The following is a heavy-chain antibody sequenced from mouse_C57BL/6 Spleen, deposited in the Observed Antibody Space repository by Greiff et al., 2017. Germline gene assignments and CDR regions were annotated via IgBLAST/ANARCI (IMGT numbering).Heavy chain of an antibody. V-gene: IGHV1-53*01. CDR2: INPSNGGT. CDR3: ARGGYSMDY. J-gene: IGHJ4*01. CDR1: GYNFTSYW. Sequence: QVQLQQPGTELVKPGASVQLSCKASGYNFTSYWMHWVKQRPGQGLEWIGNINPSNGGTNYNEKFKSKATLTLDKSSSTAYMQHSSLTSEDSTGYYCARGGYSMDYWGQGTSVTVSS.